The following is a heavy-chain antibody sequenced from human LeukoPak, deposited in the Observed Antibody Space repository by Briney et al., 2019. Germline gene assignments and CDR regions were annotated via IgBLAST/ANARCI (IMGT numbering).Heavy chain of an antibody. CDR3: ASQMITFGGVIVGFDY. Sequence: SETLSLTCTVSGGSISSSSYYWGWIRQPPGKGLEWIGSIYYSGSTYYNPSLKSRVTISVDTSKNQFSLKLSSVTAADTAVYYCASQMITFGGVIVGFDYWGQGTLVTVS. D-gene: IGHD3-16*02. J-gene: IGHJ4*02. CDR1: GGSISSSSYY. CDR2: IYYSGST. V-gene: IGHV4-39*01.